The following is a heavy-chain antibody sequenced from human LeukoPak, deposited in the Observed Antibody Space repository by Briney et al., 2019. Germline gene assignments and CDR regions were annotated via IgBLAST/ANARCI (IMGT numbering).Heavy chain of an antibody. CDR1: GFTVTNAW. V-gene: IGHV3-15*01. Sequence: GGSLRLSCAPSGFTVTNAWMSWVRQAPGKGLEWVGRIKSKDYGGITDYAAPVEGRFTVSRDDSKNMLYLHMSGLKTEDTAVYYCTLDDSYWFSHWGQGILVTVSS. CDR3: TLDDSYWFSH. CDR2: IKSKDYGGIT. J-gene: IGHJ5*02. D-gene: IGHD4-11*01.